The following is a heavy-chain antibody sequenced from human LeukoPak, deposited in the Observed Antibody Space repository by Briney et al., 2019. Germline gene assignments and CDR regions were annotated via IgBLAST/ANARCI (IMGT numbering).Heavy chain of an antibody. Sequence: PGGSLRLSCAASGFTFNNYAMTWVRQAPGKGLEWVSAISGSAGSTYYADSVKGRFIISRDNAKNSLYLHMNSLRAEDTALYYCAREPYYDSSGYSPDYWGQGTLVTVSS. V-gene: IGHV3-23*01. CDR2: ISGSAGST. J-gene: IGHJ4*02. D-gene: IGHD3-22*01. CDR3: AREPYYDSSGYSPDY. CDR1: GFTFNNYA.